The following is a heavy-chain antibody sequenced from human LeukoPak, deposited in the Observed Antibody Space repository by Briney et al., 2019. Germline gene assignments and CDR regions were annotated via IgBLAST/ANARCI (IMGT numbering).Heavy chain of an antibody. J-gene: IGHJ4*02. Sequence: GVSLRLSCAASGFTFDDYTMHWVRQAPGKGLEWVSLISWDGGSTYYADSVKGRFTISRDNSKNSLYLQMNSLRTEDTALYYCAKDKSQGFDYWGQGTLVTVSS. V-gene: IGHV3-43*01. CDR3: AKDKSQGFDY. CDR1: GFTFDDYT. CDR2: ISWDGGST.